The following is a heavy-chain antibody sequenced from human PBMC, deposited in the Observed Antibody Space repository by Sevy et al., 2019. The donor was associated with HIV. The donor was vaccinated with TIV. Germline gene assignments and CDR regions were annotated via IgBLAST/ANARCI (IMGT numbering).Heavy chain of an antibody. CDR3: ARETCSSTSCYLDVGWFDP. Sequence: GGSLRLSCAASGFTFSSYWMHWVRQAPGKGLVWVSRINSDGSSTSYADSVKGRFTISRDNAKNTLYLQMNSLRAEDTAVYYCARETCSSTSCYLDVGWFDPWGQGTLVTVSS. D-gene: IGHD2-2*01. CDR2: INSDGSST. J-gene: IGHJ5*02. CDR1: GFTFSSYW. V-gene: IGHV3-74*01.